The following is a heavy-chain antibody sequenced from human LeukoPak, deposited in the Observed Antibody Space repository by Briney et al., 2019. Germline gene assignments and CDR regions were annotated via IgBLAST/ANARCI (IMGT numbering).Heavy chain of an antibody. CDR3: ARDERVCSGGSCYLYYFDY. CDR2: IIPILGIA. D-gene: IGHD2-15*01. Sequence: ASVKVSCKASGGTFSSYAISWVRQAPGQGLEWMGRIIPILGIANYAQKFQGRVTITADKSTSTAYVELSSLRSEDTAVYYCARDERVCSGGSCYLYYFDYWGQGTLVTVSS. CDR1: GGTFSSYA. J-gene: IGHJ4*02. V-gene: IGHV1-69*04.